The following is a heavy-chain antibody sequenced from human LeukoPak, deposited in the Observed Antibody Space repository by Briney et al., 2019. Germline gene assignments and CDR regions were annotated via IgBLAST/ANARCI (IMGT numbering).Heavy chain of an antibody. V-gene: IGHV4-39*07. Sequence: SETLSLTCTVSGDSISSSNCYWGWIRQPPGKGLEWIGSIYFSGGTYYNASLKSRVTISVDTSKNLFSLRLTSVTAADTAVYYCARDVGATPGYFDYWGQGTLVTVSS. D-gene: IGHD1-26*01. CDR1: GDSISSSNCY. J-gene: IGHJ4*02. CDR2: IYFSGGT. CDR3: ARDVGATPGYFDY.